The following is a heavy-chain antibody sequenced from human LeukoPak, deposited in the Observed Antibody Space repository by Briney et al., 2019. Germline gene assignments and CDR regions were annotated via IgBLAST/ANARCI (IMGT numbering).Heavy chain of an antibody. Sequence: GGSLRLSCAATGFRFSSYDMHWVRQAPGKGLEWVAAISAEGDIQIYLDSVMGRFTISRDNSKSTLYLQMNSLRIEDTGFYYCTRDMIRGVPDYIDYWGQGTLVSVSS. D-gene: IGHD3-10*01. J-gene: IGHJ4*02. CDR1: GFRFSSYD. V-gene: IGHV3-30-3*01. CDR2: ISAEGDIQ. CDR3: TRDMIRGVPDYIDY.